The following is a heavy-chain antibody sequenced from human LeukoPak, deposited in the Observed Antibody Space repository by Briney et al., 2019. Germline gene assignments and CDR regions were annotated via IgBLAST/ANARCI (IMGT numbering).Heavy chain of an antibody. CDR2: INHSGST. CDR3: ARGGPPSIVGAANDY. J-gene: IGHJ4*02. D-gene: IGHD1-26*01. Sequence: PSETLSLTCAVYGGSFSGYYWGWFRQPPGKGLEWIGEINHSGSTNYNPSLKSRVTISVDTSKNQFSLKLSSVTAADTAVYYCARGGPPSIVGAANDYWGQGTLVTVSS. CDR1: GGSFSGYY. V-gene: IGHV4-34*01.